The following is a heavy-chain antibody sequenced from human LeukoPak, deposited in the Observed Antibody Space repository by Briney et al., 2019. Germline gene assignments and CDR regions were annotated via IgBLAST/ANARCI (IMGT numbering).Heavy chain of an antibody. CDR1: GFTFSNYW. D-gene: IGHD6-19*01. J-gene: IGHJ4*02. V-gene: IGHV3-30*03. CDR2: ISYDGSNK. CDR3: ARSSGWTFDY. Sequence: SGGSLRLSCAASGFTFSNYWMSWVRQAPGKGLEWVAVISYDGSNKYYADSVKGRFTISRDISKNTLYLQMNSLRAEDTAVYYCARSSGWTFDYWGQGTLVTVSS.